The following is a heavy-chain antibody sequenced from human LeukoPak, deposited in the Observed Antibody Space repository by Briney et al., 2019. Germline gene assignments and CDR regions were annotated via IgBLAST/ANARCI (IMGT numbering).Heavy chain of an antibody. Sequence: GGSLRLSCAASGSTFSSYSMNWVRQAPGKGLEWVSSISSSSSYIYYADSVKGRFTISRDNAKNPLYLQMNSLRAEDTAVYYCARDLSLYDSSGYYFDYWGQGTLVTVSS. J-gene: IGHJ4*02. V-gene: IGHV3-21*01. CDR1: GSTFSSYS. D-gene: IGHD3-22*01. CDR2: ISSSSSYI. CDR3: ARDLSLYDSSGYYFDY.